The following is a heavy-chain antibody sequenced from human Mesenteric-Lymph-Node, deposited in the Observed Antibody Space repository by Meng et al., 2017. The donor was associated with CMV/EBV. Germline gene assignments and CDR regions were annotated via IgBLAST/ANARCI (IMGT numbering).Heavy chain of an antibody. CDR1: GFTFSSYS. D-gene: IGHD5-18*01. Sequence: ETLSLTCAASGFTFSSYSMNWVRQAPGKGLEWVSSISSSSYIYYADSVKGRFTISRDNSKNTLYLQMNSLRAEDTAVFYCAKDGRSRRYSYGYDWGQGTLVTVSS. J-gene: IGHJ4*02. CDR2: ISSSSYI. CDR3: AKDGRSRRYSYGYD. V-gene: IGHV3-21*01.